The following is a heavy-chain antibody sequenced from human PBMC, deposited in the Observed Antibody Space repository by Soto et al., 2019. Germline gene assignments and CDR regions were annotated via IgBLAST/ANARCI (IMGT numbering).Heavy chain of an antibody. D-gene: IGHD3-3*01. CDR1: GFTVSSNY. CDR3: ARAWKYYDFWSGITYGMDV. Sequence: PGGSLRLSCAASGFTVSSNYMSWVRQAPGKGLEWVSVIYSGGSTYYADSVKGRFTISRDNSKNTLYLQMNSLRAEDTAVYYCARAWKYYDFWSGITYGMDVWGQGTTVTVS. CDR2: IYSGGST. V-gene: IGHV3-53*01. J-gene: IGHJ6*02.